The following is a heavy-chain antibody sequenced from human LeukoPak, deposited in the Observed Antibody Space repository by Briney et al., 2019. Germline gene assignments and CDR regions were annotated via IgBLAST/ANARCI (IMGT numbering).Heavy chain of an antibody. V-gene: IGHV4-59*01. J-gene: IGHJ4*02. CDR2: IYYSGST. CDR1: GGCISSYY. CDR3: ASLTLYYDFWSGYLPENFDY. Sequence: ASETLSLTCTVSGGCISSYYWSWIRQPPGKGLEWIGYIYYSGSTNYNPSLKSRVTISVDTSKNQFSLKLSSVTAADTAVYYCASLTLYYDFWSGYLPENFDYWGQGTLVTVSS. D-gene: IGHD3-3*01.